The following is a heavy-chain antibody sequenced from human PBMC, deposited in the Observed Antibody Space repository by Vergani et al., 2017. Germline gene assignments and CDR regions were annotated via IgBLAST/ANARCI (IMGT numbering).Heavy chain of an antibody. CDR1: GYTFTGYY. Sequence: QVQLVQSGAEVKKPGASVKVSCKASGYTFTGYYMHWVRQAPGQGLEWMGWINPNSGGTNYAQKFQGRVTMTADESTSTAYMELSSLRSEDTAVYYCARGLAVAEYDFDYWGQGTLVTVSS. CDR2: INPNSGGT. V-gene: IGHV1-2*02. CDR3: ARGLAVAEYDFDY. J-gene: IGHJ4*02. D-gene: IGHD6-19*01.